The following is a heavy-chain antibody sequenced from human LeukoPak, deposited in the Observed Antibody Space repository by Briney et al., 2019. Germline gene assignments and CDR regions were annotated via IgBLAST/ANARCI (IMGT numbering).Heavy chain of an antibody. CDR1: GGSISSGGYS. CDR2: IYHSGST. Sequence: SETLSLTCAVSGGSISSGGYSWSWIRQPPGKGLEWIGYIYHSGSTYYNPSLKSRVTISIDRSKNQFSLKLSSVTAADTAIYYCASLTMMNDYWGQGTLVTVSS. V-gene: IGHV4-30-2*01. CDR3: ASLTMMNDY. J-gene: IGHJ4*02. D-gene: IGHD3-22*01.